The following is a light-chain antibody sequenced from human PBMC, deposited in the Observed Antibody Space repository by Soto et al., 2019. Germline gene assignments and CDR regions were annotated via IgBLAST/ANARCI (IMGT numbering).Light chain of an antibody. Sequence: VLTQSPGTLSLSPGERATLSCRASQSVRNNYLAWYQQKPGQAPRLLIYAGSSRATGIPDRFSGSGSGTDFTLTISRLEPEDFAVYFCQQYGDSRTFGQGTRVEIK. CDR1: QSVRNNY. J-gene: IGKJ1*01. V-gene: IGKV3-20*01. CDR3: QQYGDSRT. CDR2: AGS.